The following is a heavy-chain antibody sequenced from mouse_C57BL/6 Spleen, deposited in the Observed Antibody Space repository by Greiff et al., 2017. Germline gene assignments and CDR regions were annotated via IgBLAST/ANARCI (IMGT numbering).Heavy chain of an antibody. CDR1: GYAFSSSW. V-gene: IGHV1-82*01. J-gene: IGHJ2*01. CDR2: IYPGDGDT. CDR3: ARGGLTGTYYFDY. Sequence: VQLQQSGPELVKPGASVTISCKASGYAFSSSWMNWVKQRPGKGLEWIGRIYPGDGDTNYNGKFKGKATLTADKSSSTAYMQLSSLTSEDSAVYFCARGGLTGTYYFDYWGQGTTLTVSS. D-gene: IGHD4-1*01.